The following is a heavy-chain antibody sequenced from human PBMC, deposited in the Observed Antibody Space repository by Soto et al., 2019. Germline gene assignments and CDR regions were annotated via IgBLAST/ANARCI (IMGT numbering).Heavy chain of an antibody. CDR3: AAAIAAAGPNPYYFDY. CDR2: MNPNSGNT. V-gene: IGHV1-8*01. D-gene: IGHD6-13*01. J-gene: IGHJ4*02. CDR1: GYTFTSYD. Sequence: ASVKVSCKASGYTFTSYDINWVRQATGQGLEWMGWMNPNSGNTGYAQKFQGRVTMTRNTSISTAYMELSSLRSEDTAVYYCAAAIAAAGPNPYYFDYWGQGTLVTVSS.